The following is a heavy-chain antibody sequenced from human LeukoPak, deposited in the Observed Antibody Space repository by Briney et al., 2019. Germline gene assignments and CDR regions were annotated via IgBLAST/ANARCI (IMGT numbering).Heavy chain of an antibody. CDR2: IYYSGST. V-gene: IGHV4-39*01. CDR3: ARLRRGSSWY. CDR1: GGSISSSSYY. J-gene: IGHJ4*02. Sequence: PSETLSLTCTVSGGSISSSSYYWGWIRQPPGKGLEWIGSIYYSGSTYYNPSLKSRVTIYVDTSKNQFSLKLSSVTAADAAVYHCARLRRGSSWYWGQGTLVTVSS. D-gene: IGHD6-13*01.